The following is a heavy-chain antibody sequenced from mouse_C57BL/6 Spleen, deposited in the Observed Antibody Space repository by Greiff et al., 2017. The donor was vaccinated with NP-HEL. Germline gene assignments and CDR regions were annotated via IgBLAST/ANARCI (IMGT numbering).Heavy chain of an antibody. CDR2: INYDGSST. D-gene: IGHD1-1*01. Sequence: EVKLVESEGGLVQPGSSMKLSCTASGFTFSDYYMAWVRQVPEKGLEWVANINYDGSSTYYLDSLKSRFIISRDNAKNILYLQMSSLKSEDAATYYCARDRGSRGYFDDWGTGTTVTVSS. J-gene: IGHJ1*03. V-gene: IGHV5-16*01. CDR1: GFTFSDYY. CDR3: ARDRGSRGYFDD.